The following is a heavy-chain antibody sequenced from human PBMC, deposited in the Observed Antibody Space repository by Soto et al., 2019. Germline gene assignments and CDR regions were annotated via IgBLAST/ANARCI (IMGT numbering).Heavy chain of an antibody. Sequence: EVHLLESGGGLVQPGGSLRLSCAASGFTFSTYAINWVRQTPGKGLEWVSGIAPNGAGTYAASVKGRFTLSRDNSKKMGYLQMNSLRAADTAMYYCTKRYCSRGNCAGFAYWGQGTLVTVSS. V-gene: IGHV3-23*01. J-gene: IGHJ4*02. CDR2: IAPNGAGT. CDR3: TKRYCSRGNCAGFAY. CDR1: GFTFSTYA. D-gene: IGHD2-15*01.